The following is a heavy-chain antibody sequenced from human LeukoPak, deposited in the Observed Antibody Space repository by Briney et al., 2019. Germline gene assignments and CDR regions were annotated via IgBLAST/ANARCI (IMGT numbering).Heavy chain of an antibody. D-gene: IGHD3-22*01. J-gene: IGHJ5*02. Sequence: GASVKVSCKASGYTFISYYMHWVRQAPGQGLEWMGIINPSGGSTSYAQKFQGRVTMTRDTSTSTVYMELSSLRSEDTAVYYCARDHYYGSSNNYQGTGFDPWGQGTLVTVSS. CDR1: GYTFISYY. CDR2: INPSGGST. CDR3: ARDHYYGSSNNYQGTGFDP. V-gene: IGHV1-46*01.